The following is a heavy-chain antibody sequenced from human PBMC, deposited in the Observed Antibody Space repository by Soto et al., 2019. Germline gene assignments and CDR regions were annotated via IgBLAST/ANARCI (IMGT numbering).Heavy chain of an antibody. V-gene: IGHV1-2*04. D-gene: IGHD6-13*01. J-gene: IGHJ4*02. CDR2: INPNSGGT. CDR3: AKARKWQQLVPIFEY. CDR1: GYTFTGYY. Sequence: ASVKVSCKASGYTFTGYYMHWVRQAPGQGLEWMGWINPNSGGTNYAQKFQGWVTMTRDTSISTAYMELSRLTSDDTAVYYCAKARKWQQLVPIFEYWGQGTLVTVSS.